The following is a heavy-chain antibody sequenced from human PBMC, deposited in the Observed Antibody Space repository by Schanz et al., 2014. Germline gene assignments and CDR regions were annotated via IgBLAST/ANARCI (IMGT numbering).Heavy chain of an antibody. Sequence: QVQLVESGGGVVQPGRSLRLSCAASGFTFSNHGMHWVRQSPGKGLEWVALIWYDGSNEYYADSVKGRFTISRDNSKNSVSLQMDSLRPEDTAVYFCAKDGRPPFYGSGEHYYWGQGTLVTVSS. D-gene: IGHD3-10*01. CDR3: AKDGRPPFYGSGEHYY. V-gene: IGHV3-33*06. J-gene: IGHJ4*02. CDR1: GFTFSNHG. CDR2: IWYDGSNE.